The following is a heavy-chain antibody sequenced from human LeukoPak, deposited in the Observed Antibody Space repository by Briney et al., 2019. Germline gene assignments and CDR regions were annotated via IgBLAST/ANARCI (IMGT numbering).Heavy chain of an antibody. V-gene: IGHV4-59*01. Sequence: SETLSLTCIVSGDFTSGDCWKWIRQPPGKRLEWIGYIFYNGSTTYNPSLSSRLTISEDTSKKQIYLRLSSVTEADTAVYYCARERDLGSGWYNSFDYWGQGTLVTVSS. J-gene: IGHJ4*02. CDR2: IFYNGST. D-gene: IGHD6-19*01. CDR3: ARERDLGSGWYNSFDY. CDR1: GDFTSGDC.